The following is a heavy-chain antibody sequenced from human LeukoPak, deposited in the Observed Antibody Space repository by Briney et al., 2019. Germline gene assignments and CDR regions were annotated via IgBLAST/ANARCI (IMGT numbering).Heavy chain of an antibody. CDR1: GCTFTSYY. CDR3: AREECRNSRCYFVEH. J-gene: IGHJ4*02. CDR2: INPSGGST. V-gene: IGHV1-46*01. D-gene: IGHD2/OR15-2a*01. Sequence: GASVKVSCKASGCTFTSYYMHWVRQAPGQGLEWMGIINPSGGSTSYAQKFQGRVTMTRDTSTSTVYMELSSLRSEDTAVYYCAREECRNSRCYFVEHWGQGTLVTASS.